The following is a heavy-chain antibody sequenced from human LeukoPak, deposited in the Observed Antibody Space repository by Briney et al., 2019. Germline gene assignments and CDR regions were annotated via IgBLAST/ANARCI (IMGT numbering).Heavy chain of an antibody. Sequence: SETLSLTCTVSGGSMSSYYWSWIRQPPGKGLEWIGYIYYSGSTNYNPSLKSRVTISVDTSKNQFSLKLSSVTAADTAVYYCARTTEGGYTYDYFYYYYMDVWGKGTTVTISS. V-gene: IGHV4-59*01. CDR3: ARTTEGGYTYDYFYYYYMDV. J-gene: IGHJ6*03. D-gene: IGHD5-18*01. CDR1: GGSMSSYY. CDR2: IYYSGST.